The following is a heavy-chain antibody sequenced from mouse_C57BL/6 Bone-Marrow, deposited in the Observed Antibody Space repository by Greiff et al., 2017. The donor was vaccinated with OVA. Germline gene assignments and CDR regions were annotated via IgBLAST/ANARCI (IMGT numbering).Heavy chain of an antibody. CDR1: GFTFSSYA. CDR2: ISDGGSYT. J-gene: IGHJ1*03. CDR3: ARSRPSDYYGSSYGWYFDV. Sequence: EVMLVESGGGLVKPGGSLKLSCAASGFTFSSYAMSWVRQTPEKRLEWVATISDGGSYTYYPDNVKGRFTISRDNAKNNLYLQMSHLKSEDTAMYYCARSRPSDYYGSSYGWYFDVWGTGTTVTVSS. V-gene: IGHV5-4*03. D-gene: IGHD1-1*01.